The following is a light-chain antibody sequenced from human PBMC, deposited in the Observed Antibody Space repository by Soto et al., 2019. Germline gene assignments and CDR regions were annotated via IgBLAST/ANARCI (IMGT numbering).Light chain of an antibody. CDR3: QQSYSTPPLT. Sequence: DIQMTQSPSSLSASVGDRVTITCRASQSISSYLNWYQQKPGKAPKLLIYAASSLQSGVPSRFSGSGSGTDFTLTISSLQLEDFETNSCQQSYSTPPLTFGGGTRVDTK. CDR1: QSISSY. V-gene: IGKV1-39*01. J-gene: IGKJ4*01. CDR2: AAS.